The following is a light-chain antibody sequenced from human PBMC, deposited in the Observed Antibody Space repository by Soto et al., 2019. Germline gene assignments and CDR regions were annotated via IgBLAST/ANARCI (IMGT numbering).Light chain of an antibody. CDR3: QQRSNWPPLT. Sequence: RVLTQSPATLSLSPGERATLSCRASQSVSSYLAWYQQKPGQAPRLLIYDASNRATGIPARFSGSGSGTDFTLTICSLEPEDFAVYYCQQRSNWPPLTFGGGTKVEIK. V-gene: IGKV3-11*01. CDR2: DAS. CDR1: QSVSSY. J-gene: IGKJ4*01.